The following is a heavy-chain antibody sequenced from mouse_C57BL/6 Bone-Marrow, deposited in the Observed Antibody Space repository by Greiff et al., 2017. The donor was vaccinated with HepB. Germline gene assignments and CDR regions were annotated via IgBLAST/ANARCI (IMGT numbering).Heavy chain of an antibody. CDR2: IDPENGDT. Sequence: VQLQQSGAELVRPGASVKLSCTASGFNIKDDYMHWVKQRPEQGLEWIGWIDPENGDTEYASKFQGKATITADTSSNTAYLQLSSLTSEDTAVYYSTTDGGFAYWGQGTLVTVSA. CDR3: TTDGGFAY. V-gene: IGHV14-4*01. D-gene: IGHD1-1*02. J-gene: IGHJ3*01. CDR1: GFNIKDDY.